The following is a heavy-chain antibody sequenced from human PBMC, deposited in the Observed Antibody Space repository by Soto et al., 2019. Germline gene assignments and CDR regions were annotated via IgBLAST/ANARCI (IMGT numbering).Heavy chain of an antibody. CDR2: IGADGKAT. V-gene: IGHV3-30*04. CDR3: AREDVSSGHAGTFQL. J-gene: IGHJ1*01. D-gene: IGHD6-19*01. CDR1: GFTFSSYP. Sequence: QVQLVESGGGVVQGGGSLRLSCAAFGFTFSSYPMHWVRQAPGKGLEWVAGIGADGKATHLADSVKGRLTISRDNPKNTLFLQMDSLRVDDTAVFYCAREDVSSGHAGTFQLWGPGTLVTVSS.